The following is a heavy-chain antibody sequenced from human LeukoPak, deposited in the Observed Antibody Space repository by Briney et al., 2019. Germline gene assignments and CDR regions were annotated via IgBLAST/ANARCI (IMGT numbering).Heavy chain of an antibody. CDR1: GGTFSSYG. Sequence: GASVKVSCKTSGGTFSSYGFSWVRQSPGHGFQWMGGIIPIFGTTNYAPRFHDRVTITADKSTSTAYMELSSLRSEDTAVYYCGGGQEEYSSSSPYYYYMDVWGKGTTVTVSS. CDR2: IIPIFGTT. D-gene: IGHD6-6*01. V-gene: IGHV1-69*06. CDR3: GGGQEEYSSSSPYYYYMDV. J-gene: IGHJ6*03.